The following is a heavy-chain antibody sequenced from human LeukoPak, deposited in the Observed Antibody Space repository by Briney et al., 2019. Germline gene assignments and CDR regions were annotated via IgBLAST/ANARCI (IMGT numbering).Heavy chain of an antibody. V-gene: IGHV1-2*02. Sequence: ASVKVSCKASGYTFTGYYMHWVRQAPGQGLEWMGWINPNSGVTNYAQKFQGRVTMTRDTSIRTAYMELSRLRSDDTAVYYCARSDDCSSTSCYTSIAAAGKIDYWGQGTLVTVSS. J-gene: IGHJ4*02. D-gene: IGHD2-2*02. CDR1: GYTFTGYY. CDR3: ARSDDCSSTSCYTSIAAAGKIDY. CDR2: INPNSGVT.